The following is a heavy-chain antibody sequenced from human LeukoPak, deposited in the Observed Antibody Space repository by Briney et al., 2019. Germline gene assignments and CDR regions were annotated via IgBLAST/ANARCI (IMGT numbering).Heavy chain of an antibody. V-gene: IGHV4-39*01. D-gene: IGHD5-12*01. Sequence: SETLSLTCTVSVGAISSSSYYCGCIRQPPGKGLECVGSIYYSVSTYYNPSLKSRVTISVDTSKNQFSLKLSSVTAADTAVYYCAHWATTSFDYWGQGTLVTVSS. CDR2: IYYSVST. J-gene: IGHJ4*02. CDR1: VGAISSSSYY. CDR3: AHWATTSFDY.